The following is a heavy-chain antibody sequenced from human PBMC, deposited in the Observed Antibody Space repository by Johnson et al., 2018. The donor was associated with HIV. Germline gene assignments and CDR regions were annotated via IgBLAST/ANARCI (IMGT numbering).Heavy chain of an antibody. D-gene: IGHD2-21*02. CDR3: TTPAGVVTAIRATYDAFDI. Sequence: VQLVESGGGLVQPGGSLRLSCVASGFTFSNAWMSWVRQAPGKGLEWVGRIKSKTDGGTTDYAAPVKGRFTISRDDSKNTLYLQINSLKTEDTAVYYCTTPAGVVTAIRATYDAFDIWGQGTMVTVSS. CDR2: IKSKTDGGTT. J-gene: IGHJ3*02. CDR1: GFTFSNAW. V-gene: IGHV3-15*01.